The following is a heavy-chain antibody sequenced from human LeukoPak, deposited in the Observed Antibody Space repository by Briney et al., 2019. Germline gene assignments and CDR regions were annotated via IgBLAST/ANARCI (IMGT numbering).Heavy chain of an antibody. CDR2: ISGSGGST. V-gene: IGHV3-23*01. J-gene: IGHJ6*03. CDR3: ASRRGSSSSYYYYYMGV. Sequence: GGSLRLSCAASGFTFSSYAMSWVRRAPGKGLEWVSAISGSGGSTDYADSVKGRFTISRDNSKNTLYLQMNSLRAEDTAVYYCASRRGSSSSYYYYYMGVWGKGTTVTVSS. D-gene: IGHD6-6*01. CDR1: GFTFSSYA.